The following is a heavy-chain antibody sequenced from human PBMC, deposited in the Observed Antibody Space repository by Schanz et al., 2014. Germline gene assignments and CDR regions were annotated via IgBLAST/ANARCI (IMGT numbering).Heavy chain of an antibody. V-gene: IGHV3-23*01. CDR3: AKYRRYYHVSGGYRELEY. D-gene: IGHD3-10*01. J-gene: IGHJ4*02. CDR1: GFSFSSYA. Sequence: EVQLLESGGGLVQPGGPLRLSCATSGFSFSSYAINWVRQAPGKGLEWVSGISGSGASTYYADSVKGRFTISRDNSKNSLYLQMSSLRPEDTAVYYCAKYRRYYHVSGGYRELEYWGQGTLVTVSS. CDR2: ISGSGAST.